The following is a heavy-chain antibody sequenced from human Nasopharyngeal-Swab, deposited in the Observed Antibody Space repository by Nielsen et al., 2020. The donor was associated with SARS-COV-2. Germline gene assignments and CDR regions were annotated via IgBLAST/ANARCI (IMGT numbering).Heavy chain of an antibody. Sequence: GKSLKISCAASGFTFSSYAMSWVRQAPGKGLEWVSAISGSGGSTYYADSVKGRFTISRDNSKNTLYLQMNSLRAEDTAVYYCAKVGFRSITGTSPLEYWGQGTLVTVSS. CDR2: ISGSGGST. J-gene: IGHJ4*02. CDR1: GFTFSSYA. V-gene: IGHV3-23*01. CDR3: AKVGFRSITGTSPLEY. D-gene: IGHD1-20*01.